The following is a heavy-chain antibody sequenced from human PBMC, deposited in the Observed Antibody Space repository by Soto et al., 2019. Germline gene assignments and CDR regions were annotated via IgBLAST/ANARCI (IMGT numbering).Heavy chain of an antibody. CDR2: TNHSGST. D-gene: IGHD3-10*01. CDR1: GGSFSGYY. V-gene: IGHV4-34*01. CDR3: ARKLRSYYGSGSYYKGGWFDP. Sequence: SETLSLTCAVYGGSFSGYYWSWIRQPPGKGLEWIGETNHSGSTNYNPSLKSRVTISVDTSKNQFSLKLSSVTAADTAVYYCARKLRSYYGSGSYYKGGWFDPWGQGTLVTVS. J-gene: IGHJ5*02.